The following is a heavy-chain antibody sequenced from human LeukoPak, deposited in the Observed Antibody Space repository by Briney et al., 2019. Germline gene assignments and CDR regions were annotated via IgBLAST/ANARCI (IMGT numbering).Heavy chain of an antibody. CDR1: GGSFSGYY. CDR2: INHSGST. CDR3: ARTATEGEKDFWSGLLDYCYYYYMDV. V-gene: IGHV4-34*01. J-gene: IGHJ6*03. Sequence: PSETLSLTCAVYGGSFSGYYWSWIRQPPGKGLEWIGEINHSGSTNYNQSLKSRVTISVDTSKNQFSLKLSSVTAADTAVYYCARTATEGEKDFWSGLLDYCYYYYMDVWGKGTTVTVSS. D-gene: IGHD3-3*01.